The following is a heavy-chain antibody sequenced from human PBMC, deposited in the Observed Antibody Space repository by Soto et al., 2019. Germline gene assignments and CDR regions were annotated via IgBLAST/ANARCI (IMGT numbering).Heavy chain of an antibody. CDR1: GGSVTSGSYY. J-gene: IGHJ4*02. CDR2: IYYSGST. CDR3: AGDQGIAVAVFDY. D-gene: IGHD6-19*01. V-gene: IGHV4-61*01. Sequence: QVQLQESGPGLVKPSETLSLTCTVSGGSVTSGSYYWSWIRQPPGKGLEWIGYIYYSGSTNYNPSLKSVVTISVDTSKILISLKLSSVTAADTAVYYCAGDQGIAVAVFDYWGQGTLVTVSS.